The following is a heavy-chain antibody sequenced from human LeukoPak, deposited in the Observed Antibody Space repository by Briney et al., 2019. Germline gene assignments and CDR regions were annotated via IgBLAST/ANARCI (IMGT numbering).Heavy chain of an antibody. D-gene: IGHD3-22*01. V-gene: IGHV1-18*04. J-gene: IGHJ4*02. CDR3: ARDLKIGLTLNYFDY. Sequence: GASVKVSCKASGYTFTGYYMHWVRQAPGQGLEWMGWISAYNGNTNYAQKLQGRVTMTTDTSTSTAYMELRSLRSDDTAVYYCARDLKIGLTLNYFDYWGQGTLVTVSS. CDR2: ISAYNGNT. CDR1: GYTFTGYY.